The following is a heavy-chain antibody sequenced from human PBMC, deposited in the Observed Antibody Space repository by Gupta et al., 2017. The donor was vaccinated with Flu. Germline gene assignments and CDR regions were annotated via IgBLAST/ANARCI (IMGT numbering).Heavy chain of an antibody. CDR3: ARGGSDFWSGYYHYYYGMDV. CDR2: IKHSGST. CDR1: GGSFSGYY. J-gene: IGHJ6*02. V-gene: IGHV4-34*01. D-gene: IGHD3-3*01. Sequence: QVQLQQWGAGLLKPSETLSLPCAVYGGSFSGYYWSWLRHPPGKGLEGIGEIKHSGSTNYNPSLKSRVTISVDTSKNQFSLKLSSGTAADTAVYYCARGGSDFWSGYYHYYYGMDVWGQGTTVTVSS.